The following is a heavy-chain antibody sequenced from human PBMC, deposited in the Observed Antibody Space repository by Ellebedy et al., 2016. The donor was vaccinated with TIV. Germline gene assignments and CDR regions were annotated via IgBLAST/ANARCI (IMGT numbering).Heavy chain of an antibody. V-gene: IGHV3-66*01. J-gene: IGHJ4*02. D-gene: IGHD4-17*01. CDR1: GFIVSSNY. CDR3: ASRPNGDYHFLDY. CDR2: IYSGGGT. Sequence: GESLKISCAASGFIVSSNYMSWVRQAPGEGLEWVSIIYSGGGTYYADSVKGRFTISRDNSKNTLYLQMNSLRVEDTAVYYCASRPNGDYHFLDYWGQGTLVTVSS.